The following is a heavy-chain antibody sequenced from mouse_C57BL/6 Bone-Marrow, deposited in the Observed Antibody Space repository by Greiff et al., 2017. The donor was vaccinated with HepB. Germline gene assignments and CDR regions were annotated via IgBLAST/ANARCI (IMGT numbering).Heavy chain of an antibody. V-gene: IGHV1-85*01. D-gene: IGHD2-13*01. J-gene: IGHJ2*01. CDR3: ARVRGCYDCDYDY. CDR1: GYTFTSYD. Sequence: VQVVESGPELVKPGASVKLSCKASGYTFTSYDINWVKQRPGQGLEWIGWIYPSDGSTNYNEKFKGKATLTVDTSSSTAYMELHSLTSEDSAVYASARVRGCYDCDYDYWGQGTTLTVSS. CDR2: IYPSDGST.